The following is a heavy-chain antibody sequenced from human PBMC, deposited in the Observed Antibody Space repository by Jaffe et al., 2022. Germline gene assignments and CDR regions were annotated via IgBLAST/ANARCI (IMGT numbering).Heavy chain of an antibody. Sequence: QVQLQQWGAGLLKPSETLSLTCAVYGGSFSGYYWSWIRQPPGKGLEWIGEINHSGSTNYNPSLKSRVTISVDTSKNQFSLKLSSVTAADTAVYYCARSPMIGGYYYYMDVWGKGTTVTVSS. CDR1: GGSFSGYY. CDR2: INHSGST. V-gene: IGHV4-34*01. CDR3: ARSPMIGGYYYYMDV. J-gene: IGHJ6*03. D-gene: IGHD3-22*01.